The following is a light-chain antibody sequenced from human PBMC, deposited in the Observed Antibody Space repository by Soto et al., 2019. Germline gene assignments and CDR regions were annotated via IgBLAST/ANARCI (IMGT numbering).Light chain of an antibody. J-gene: IGKJ5*01. CDR3: QQYGSLQIT. CDR2: AAS. Sequence: DIQMTQSPSSLSGSVGDRVTITCQASQDIGNSVNWYQQKPGKAPKLLLSAASNLETGDPLRFSGSGSGPDFAFIISSQQTEDVATYFCQQYGSLQITFCQGTRLEIK. CDR1: QDIGNS. V-gene: IGKV1-33*01.